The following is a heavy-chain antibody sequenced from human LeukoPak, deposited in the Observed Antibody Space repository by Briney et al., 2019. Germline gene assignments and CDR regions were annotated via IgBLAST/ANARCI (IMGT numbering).Heavy chain of an antibody. D-gene: IGHD3-22*01. J-gene: IGHJ4*02. CDR1: GGSISSGGYY. CDR2: IYYSGST. Sequence: SETLSLTCTVSGGSISSGGYYWSWLRQHPGKGLEWIGYIYYSGSTYYNPSLKSRVTISVDTSKNQFSLKLSSVTAADTAVYYCASFYDSSGYYHPPLGGIDYWGQGTLVTVSS. V-gene: IGHV4-31*03. CDR3: ASFYDSSGYYHPPLGGIDY.